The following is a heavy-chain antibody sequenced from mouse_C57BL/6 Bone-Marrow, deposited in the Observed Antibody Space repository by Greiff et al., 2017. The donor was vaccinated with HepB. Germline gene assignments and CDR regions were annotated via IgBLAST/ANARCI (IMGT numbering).Heavy chain of an antibody. CDR2: IDPETGGT. Sequence: LQESGAELVRPGASVTLSCKASGYTFTDYEMHWVKQTPVHGLEWIGAIDPETGGTAYNQKFKGKAILTADKSSSTAYMELRSLTSEDSAVYYCTRDYGSSYWYFDVWGTGTTVTVSS. J-gene: IGHJ1*03. CDR3: TRDYGSSYWYFDV. CDR1: GYTFTDYE. D-gene: IGHD1-1*01. V-gene: IGHV1-15*01.